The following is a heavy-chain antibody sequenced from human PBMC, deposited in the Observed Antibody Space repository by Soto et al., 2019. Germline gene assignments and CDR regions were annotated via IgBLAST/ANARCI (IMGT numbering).Heavy chain of an antibody. Sequence: EVQLLESGGGLVQPGGSLRLSCAASGFTFSSYAMSWVRQAPGKGLEWVSAISGSGGSTCYADSVKGRFTISRDNSKNTLYLQMNSLRAEDTAVYYCAKDSNWEYYYYGMDVWGQGTTVTVSS. J-gene: IGHJ6*02. D-gene: IGHD4-4*01. CDR2: ISGSGGST. V-gene: IGHV3-23*01. CDR3: AKDSNWEYYYYGMDV. CDR1: GFTFSSYA.